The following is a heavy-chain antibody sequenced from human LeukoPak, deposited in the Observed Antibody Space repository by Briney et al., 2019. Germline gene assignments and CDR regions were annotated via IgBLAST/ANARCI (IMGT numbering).Heavy chain of an antibody. Sequence: GASVKVSCKASGYTFTSYYMHWVRQAPGQGLEWMGIINPSGGSTSYAQKFQGRVTMTRDTSTSTVYMELSSLRSEDTAVYYCARDAPPGAYCSSTSCQNNWFGPWGQGTLVTVSS. CDR2: INPSGGST. CDR3: ARDAPPGAYCSSTSCQNNWFGP. J-gene: IGHJ5*02. V-gene: IGHV1-46*01. CDR1: GYTFTSYY. D-gene: IGHD2-2*01.